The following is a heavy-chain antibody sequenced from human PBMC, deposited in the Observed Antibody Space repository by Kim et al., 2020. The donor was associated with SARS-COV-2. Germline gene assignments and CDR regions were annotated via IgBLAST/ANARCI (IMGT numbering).Heavy chain of an antibody. CDR2: IKRDGSNK. D-gene: IGHD6-13*01. CDR1: GFTFSSYW. CDR3: ARDCKYSSSWKDAFDI. V-gene: IGHV3-7*03. Sequence: GGSLRLSCAASGFTFSSYWMSWVRQAPGKGLEWVSNIKRDGSNKYYVDSVKGRFTISRDNAKNSLYLQMNSLRAEDTAVYYCARDCKYSSSWKDAFDIWGEGRIVTVSS. J-gene: IGHJ3*02.